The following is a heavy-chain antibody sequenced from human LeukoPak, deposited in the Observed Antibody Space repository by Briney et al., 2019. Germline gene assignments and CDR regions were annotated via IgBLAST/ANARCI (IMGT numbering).Heavy chain of an antibody. J-gene: IGHJ4*02. CDR2: ISAYNSNT. D-gene: IGHD6-19*01. V-gene: IGHV1-18*01. CDR3: ARVVSGWYYFDY. CDR1: GYTFTSYG. Sequence: ASVKVSCKASGYTFTSYGISWVRQAPGQGLEWMGWISAYNSNTNYAQKLQGRVTMTTDTSTSTAYMELRSLRSDDTAVYYCARVVSGWYYFDYWGQGTLVTVSS.